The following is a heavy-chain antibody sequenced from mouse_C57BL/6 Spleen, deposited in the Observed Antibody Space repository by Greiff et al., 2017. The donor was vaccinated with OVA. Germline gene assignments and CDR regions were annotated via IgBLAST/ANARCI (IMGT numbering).Heavy chain of an antibody. J-gene: IGHJ1*03. Sequence: QVQLQQPGAELVMPGASVKLSCKASGYTFTSYWMHWVKQRPGQGLEWIGEIDPSDSYTNYNQKFKGKSTLTVDKSSSTAYMQLSSLTSEDSAVYDCARGPITTVVARYFDVWGTGTTVTVSS. CDR1: GYTFTSYW. D-gene: IGHD1-1*01. V-gene: IGHV1-69*01. CDR3: ARGPITTVVARYFDV. CDR2: IDPSDSYT.